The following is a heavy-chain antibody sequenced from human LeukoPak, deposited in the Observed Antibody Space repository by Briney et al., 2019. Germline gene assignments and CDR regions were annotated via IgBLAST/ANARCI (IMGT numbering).Heavy chain of an antibody. V-gene: IGHV1-69*04. D-gene: IGHD3-22*01. J-gene: IGHJ4*02. CDR1: GGTFSSYA. Sequence: SVKVSCKASGGTFSSYAISWVRQAPGQGLEWMGRIILILGIANYAQKFQGRVTVTADKSTSTAYMELSSLRSEDTAVYYCAGRPDSSGYELFDYWGQGTLATVSS. CDR3: AGRPDSSGYELFDY. CDR2: IILILGIA.